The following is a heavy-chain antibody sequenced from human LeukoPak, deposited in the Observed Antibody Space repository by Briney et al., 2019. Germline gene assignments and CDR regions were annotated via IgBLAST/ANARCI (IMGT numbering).Heavy chain of an antibody. J-gene: IGHJ4*02. CDR2: IYTSGST. D-gene: IGHD3-22*01. Sequence: SETLSLTCTVSGGSISSYYWSWIRQPAGKGLEWIGRIYTSGSTDYNPSLKSRVTMSVDTSKNQFSLKLTSVTAADTAVYYCVREGSSGYYRPFDYWGQGTLVTVSS. CDR1: GGSISSYY. CDR3: VREGSSGYYRPFDY. V-gene: IGHV4-4*07.